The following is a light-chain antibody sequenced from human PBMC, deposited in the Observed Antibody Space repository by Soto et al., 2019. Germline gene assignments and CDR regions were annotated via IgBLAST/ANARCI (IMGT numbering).Light chain of an antibody. Sequence: EIVLTQSPATLSLSPGERATLSCRASQSVSSYLAWYQQKPGQAPRLLIYDASNRATGIPARFSGSGPWTGFPPTISSLELEDFAVYHCQQRSNWLITFGPGTKVDIK. CDR1: QSVSSY. CDR2: DAS. CDR3: QQRSNWLIT. V-gene: IGKV3-11*01. J-gene: IGKJ3*01.